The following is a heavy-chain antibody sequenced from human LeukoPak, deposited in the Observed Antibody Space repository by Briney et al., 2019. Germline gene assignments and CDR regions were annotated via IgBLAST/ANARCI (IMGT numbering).Heavy chain of an antibody. V-gene: IGHV1-69*05. J-gene: IGHJ4*02. CDR1: GGTFSSYA. CDR2: IIPIFGTA. Sequence: SVKVSCKASGGTFSSYAISWVRQAPGQGLEWMGGIIPIFGTANYAQKFQGRVTITTDESTSTAYMELSSLRVEDTAVYYCARDHNYAFDNWGQGTLVSVAS. D-gene: IGHD1-1*01. CDR3: ARDHNYAFDN.